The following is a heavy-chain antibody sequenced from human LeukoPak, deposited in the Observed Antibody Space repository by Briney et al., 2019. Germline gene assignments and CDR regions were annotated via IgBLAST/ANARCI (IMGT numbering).Heavy chain of an antibody. D-gene: IGHD1-26*01. CDR1: GFTFSDYY. CDR2: ISSSGSTI. V-gene: IGHV3-11*04. CDR3: ARASGSRYSGSYDYYYYMDV. Sequence: PGGSLRLSCAASGFTFSDYYMSWIRQAPGKGLEWVSYISSSGSTIYYADSVKGRFTISRDNAKNSLYLQMNSLRAEDTAVYYCARASGSRYSGSYDYYYYMDVWGKGTTVTVSS. J-gene: IGHJ6*03.